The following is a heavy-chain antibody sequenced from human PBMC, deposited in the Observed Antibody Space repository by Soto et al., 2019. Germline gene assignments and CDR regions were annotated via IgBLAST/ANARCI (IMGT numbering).Heavy chain of an antibody. Sequence: SETLSLTCTVSGGSISSSSYYWGWIRQPPGKGLEWIGSIYYSGSTYYNPSLKSRVTISVDTSKNQFSLKLSSVTAADTAVYYCAREAGYSSSWYSAYYYYYGMDVWGQGTTVTVSS. J-gene: IGHJ6*02. CDR3: AREAGYSSSWYSAYYYYYGMDV. CDR1: GGSISSSSYY. CDR2: IYYSGST. V-gene: IGHV4-39*01. D-gene: IGHD6-13*01.